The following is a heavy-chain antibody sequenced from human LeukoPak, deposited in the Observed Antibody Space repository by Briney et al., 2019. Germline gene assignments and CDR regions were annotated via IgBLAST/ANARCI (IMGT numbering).Heavy chain of an antibody. Sequence: PGGSLRLSCAASGFTFSSYWMSWVRQAPGKGLEWVANIKQDGSEKYYVDSVKGRFTISRDNAKNSLYLRMNSLRAEDTAVYYCARVPDGYWYYFDYWGQGTLVTVSS. CDR3: ARVPDGYWYYFDY. CDR2: IKQDGSEK. CDR1: GFTFSSYW. V-gene: IGHV3-7*01. J-gene: IGHJ4*02. D-gene: IGHD5-24*01.